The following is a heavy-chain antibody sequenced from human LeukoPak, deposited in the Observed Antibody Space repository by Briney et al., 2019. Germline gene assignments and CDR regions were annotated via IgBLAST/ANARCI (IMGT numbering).Heavy chain of an antibody. CDR3: ARDGTFDI. V-gene: IGHV1-2*02. Sequence: ASVKVSCKASGYTFTDYYMHRVRQAPGQGLEWMGWINPNSGDTNSAQKLQGRVTMTRDTSISTVYMELSRLRADDTAVYYCARDGTFDIWGQGTMVTVSS. CDR1: GYTFTDYY. D-gene: IGHD2-15*01. J-gene: IGHJ3*02. CDR2: INPNSGDT.